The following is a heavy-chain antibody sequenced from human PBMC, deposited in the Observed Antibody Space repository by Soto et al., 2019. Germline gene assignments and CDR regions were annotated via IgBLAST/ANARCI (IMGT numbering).Heavy chain of an antibody. Sequence: QLQLQESGSGLVKPSQTLSLTCAVSGGSISSGDYSWSWIRQPPGKGLEWIGYISQSGRNSYNPSLKSRATISVDRSKNQFSLKVDSVTAADTAVYYCARAGWGAVVGWDCWGQGTLVTVSS. CDR2: ISQSGRN. V-gene: IGHV4-30-2*01. J-gene: IGHJ4*02. D-gene: IGHD1-26*01. CDR3: ARAGWGAVVGWDC. CDR1: GGSISSGDYS.